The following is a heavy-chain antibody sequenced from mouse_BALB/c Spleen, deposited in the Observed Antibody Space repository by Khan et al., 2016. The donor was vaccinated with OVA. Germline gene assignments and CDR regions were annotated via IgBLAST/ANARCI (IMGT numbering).Heavy chain of an antibody. J-gene: IGHJ4*01. CDR3: ARENYYGRGCYAMDC. D-gene: IGHD1-1*01. Sequence: DLVKPGASVKLSCKASGYTFTSYWINWIKQRPGQGLEWIGRIAPGSSNGYYNDMFRGKATLTVDTSSSTAYIQLDSLSSEDSAVYFCARENYYGRGCYAMDCWGQGTSVTVSS. CDR1: GYTFTSYW. V-gene: IGHV1S41*01. CDR2: IAPGSSNG.